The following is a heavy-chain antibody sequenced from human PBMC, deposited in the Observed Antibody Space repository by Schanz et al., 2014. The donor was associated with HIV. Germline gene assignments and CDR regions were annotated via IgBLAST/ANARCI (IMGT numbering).Heavy chain of an antibody. D-gene: IGHD3-10*01. V-gene: IGHV3-23*01. CDR1: GFTFSDYA. CDR3: ASDGSGSYLTLSLLYYGMDV. CDR2: ISGSGGGT. Sequence: EVQLLDSGGGLVKPGGSLRLSCAASGFTFSDYAMGWVRQAPGEGLEWVSSISGSGGGTYYADSVKGRFTISRDNSKNTLYLQMNSLTAEDTAVYYCASDGSGSYLTLSLLYYGMDVWGQGTTVTVSS. J-gene: IGHJ6*02.